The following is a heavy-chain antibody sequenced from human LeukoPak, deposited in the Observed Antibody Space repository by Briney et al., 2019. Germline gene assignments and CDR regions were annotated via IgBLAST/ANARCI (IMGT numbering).Heavy chain of an antibody. Sequence: TGGSLRLSCAASGFTFSGSLMDWVRQTSGKGLEWVGRIRDKGNSYATVYAASVKGRFTIFRDDSKNTAYLQMNSLKTEDTAVYYCITTTFNDAFDIWGQGTMVTVSS. CDR1: GFTFSGSL. CDR3: ITTTFNDAFDI. D-gene: IGHD2/OR15-2a*01. V-gene: IGHV3-73*01. CDR2: IRDKGNSYAT. J-gene: IGHJ3*02.